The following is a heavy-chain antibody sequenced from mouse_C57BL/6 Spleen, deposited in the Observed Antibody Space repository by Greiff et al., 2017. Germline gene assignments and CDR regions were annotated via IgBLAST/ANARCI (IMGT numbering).Heavy chain of an antibody. CDR3: AKYWDDYENEAMDY. J-gene: IGHJ4*01. V-gene: IGHV7-3*01. Sequence: EVQRVESGGGLVQPGGSLSLSCAASGFTFTDYYMSWVRQPPGKALEWLGFIRNKANGYTTEYSASVQGRFTISRDNSQSILYLKMNALRAEDTANYYGAKYWDDYENEAMDYWGQGTSVTVSS. CDR2: IRNKANGYTT. D-gene: IGHD2-4*01. CDR1: GFTFTDYY.